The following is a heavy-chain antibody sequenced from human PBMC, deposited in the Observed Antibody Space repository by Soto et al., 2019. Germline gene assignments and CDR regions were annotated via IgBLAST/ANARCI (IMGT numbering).Heavy chain of an antibody. D-gene: IGHD4-17*01. V-gene: IGHV4-59*11. Sequence: SETLSLTCTVSGGSISSHYWTWIRQPPGKRLEWIAYISDTRGSSYNPSLKSRGTISLDRSKNQFSLKLTSVTAADTAIYYCANQNYGDSDYWGQGTLVTVSS. J-gene: IGHJ4*02. CDR1: GGSISSHY. CDR2: ISDTRGS. CDR3: ANQNYGDSDY.